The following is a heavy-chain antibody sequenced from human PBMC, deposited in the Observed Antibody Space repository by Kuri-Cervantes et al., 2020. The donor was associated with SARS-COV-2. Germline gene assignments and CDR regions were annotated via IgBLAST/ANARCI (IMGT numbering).Heavy chain of an antibody. J-gene: IGHJ4*02. V-gene: IGHV1-18*01. D-gene: IGHD4-17*01. Sequence: ASVKVSCKASGYTFTSYGISWVRQAPGQGLERMGWISAYNGNTNYAQKLQGRVTMTTDTSTSTAYMELRSLRSDDTAVYYCASWGRDMTTVTWVDYWGQGTLVTVSS. CDR1: GYTFTSYG. CDR2: ISAYNGNT. CDR3: ASWGRDMTTVTWVDY.